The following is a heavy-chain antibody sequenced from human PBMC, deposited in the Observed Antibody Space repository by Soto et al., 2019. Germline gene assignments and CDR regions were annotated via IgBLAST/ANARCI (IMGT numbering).Heavy chain of an antibody. Sequence: QEQLVQSGAEVKKPGASVKVSCKTSGYTFTDYDINWVRQATGQGLEWIGWTNPNSGETGYAQKFQGRVTMTRSASLSTAYLELSSLRSAHTAVYYCARVAVAARPRWYNWFAPWCQGTLVTVSS. V-gene: IGHV1-8*01. CDR2: TNPNSGET. CDR3: ARVAVAARPRWYNWFAP. J-gene: IGHJ5*02. D-gene: IGHD2-15*01. CDR1: GYTFTDYD.